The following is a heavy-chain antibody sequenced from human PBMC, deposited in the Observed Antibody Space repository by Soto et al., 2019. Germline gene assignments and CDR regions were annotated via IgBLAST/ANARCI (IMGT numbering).Heavy chain of an antibody. CDR2: ITVNSGNT. D-gene: IGHD4-17*01. CDR3: ARDRGVTTPNYYYGMDV. CDR1: GYTFISYG. V-gene: IGHV1-18*01. Sequence: ASVKVSCKASGYTFISYGIGWVRQAPGQGLEWMGWITVNSGNTSYPQKFQGRVTMTTDTSTSTAYMELRSLRSDDTAVYYCARDRGVTTPNYYYGMDVWAKGPRSPSP. J-gene: IGHJ6*02.